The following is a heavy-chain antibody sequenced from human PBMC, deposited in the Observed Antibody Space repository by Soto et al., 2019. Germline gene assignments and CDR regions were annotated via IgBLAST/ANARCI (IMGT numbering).Heavy chain of an antibody. CDR2: IIHIFCTT. CDR1: GGTFSNYP. D-gene: IGHD2-21*02. Sequence: VQLVQSGAEVKKPGSSVKVSCKASGGTFSNYPFIWVRQAPVQGLDWMGGIIHIFCTTDYGQRFQGRVTITADESTNTADMELSSLRSDDTAVYYCARGLYCGGGCYSPFDSWGQGTLVTFSS. J-gene: IGHJ4*02. CDR3: ARGLYCGGGCYSPFDS. V-gene: IGHV1-69*01.